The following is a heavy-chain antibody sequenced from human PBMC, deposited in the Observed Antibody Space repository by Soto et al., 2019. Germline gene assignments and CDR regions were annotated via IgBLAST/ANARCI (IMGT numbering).Heavy chain of an antibody. V-gene: IGHV4-30-4*01. CDR3: ARGPSGDKIDY. D-gene: IGHD7-27*01. J-gene: IGHJ4*02. CDR2: IYDGGTT. Sequence: QVQLQESGPRLVSPSQTLSLTCTVSGGSISSAAYCWSWIRQSPDKGLEWIGHIYDGGTTYSSPSHKGRVTISADTSETQFHLKLSSVSAADTAVYYCARGPSGDKIDYWGQGIQVTVSS. CDR1: GGSISSAAYC.